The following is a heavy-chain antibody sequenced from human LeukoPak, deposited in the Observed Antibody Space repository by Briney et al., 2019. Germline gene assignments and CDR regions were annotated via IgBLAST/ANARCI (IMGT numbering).Heavy chain of an antibody. V-gene: IGHV1-69*13. Sequence: SVKVSCKASGGTFSSYAISWVRQAPGQGLEWMGGIIPILGTANYAQKFQGRVTITADESTSTAYMELSSLRSEDTAVYYCAGDIVVGQAFDIWGQGTMVTVSS. CDR3: AGDIVVGQAFDI. D-gene: IGHD2-15*01. CDR2: IIPILGTA. J-gene: IGHJ3*02. CDR1: GGTFSSYA.